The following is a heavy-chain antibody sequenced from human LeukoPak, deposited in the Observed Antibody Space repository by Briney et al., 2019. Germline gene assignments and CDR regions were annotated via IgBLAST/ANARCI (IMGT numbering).Heavy chain of an antibody. CDR1: GFTAADYT. CDR3: TTFAASLYSFDI. Sequence: GFTAADYTINWVRQTLGQGLEWVGLIRSRRYGRTADYAASVKRRFTVSNDDSKTIYYLQMNHMKTEDTAFYYCTTFAASLYSFDIWGRGALVTVSS. V-gene: IGHV3-49*04. CDR2: IRSRRYGRTA. D-gene: IGHD3-16*01. J-gene: IGHJ4*02.